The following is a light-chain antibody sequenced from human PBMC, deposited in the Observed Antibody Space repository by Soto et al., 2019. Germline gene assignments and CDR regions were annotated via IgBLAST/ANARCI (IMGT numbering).Light chain of an antibody. V-gene: IGKV1-39*01. J-gene: IGKJ3*01. Sequence: DIQMTQSPSSLSASVGDRVTITCRASQSISTYLTWYQQKPRKAPKLLIYGASRLQSGVPSRFSGSGSGTNFTLTIGILQPEDFASYYCQQSYSTPRITFGPGTTVDIK. CDR2: GAS. CDR1: QSISTY. CDR3: QQSYSTPRIT.